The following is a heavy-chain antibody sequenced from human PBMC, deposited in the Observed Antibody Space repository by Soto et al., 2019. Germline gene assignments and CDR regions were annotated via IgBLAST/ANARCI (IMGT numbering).Heavy chain of an antibody. Sequence: TLPLPCAISGDSVSSNSAAWNWKRRSPARGLEWLGRTYYRSKLYNDYAVSVKSRITINPDTSKNQFSLQLNSVTPEDTAVYYCARGADSSSWYDWFDPWGQGTLVTVSS. CDR1: GDSVSSNSAA. D-gene: IGHD6-13*01. CDR3: ARGADSSSWYDWFDP. CDR2: TYYRSKLYN. V-gene: IGHV6-1*01. J-gene: IGHJ5*02.